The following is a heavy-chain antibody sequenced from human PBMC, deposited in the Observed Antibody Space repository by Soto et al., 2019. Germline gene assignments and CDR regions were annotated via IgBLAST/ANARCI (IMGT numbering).Heavy chain of an antibody. CDR3: ALLHDSTSYINY. CDR1: GASISSSSYY. CDR2: IYYSVKT. J-gene: IGHJ4*02. V-gene: IGHV4-39*01. D-gene: IGHD3-22*01. Sequence: QLQLQESGPGLVKPSETLSLTCTVSGASISSSSYYWGWIRQPPGKGLEWIGTIYYSVKTYYNPSIKSPVTISVDPFKKQLSLKLSSVTAADTAVYDCALLHDSTSYINYWGQGAMVTVSS.